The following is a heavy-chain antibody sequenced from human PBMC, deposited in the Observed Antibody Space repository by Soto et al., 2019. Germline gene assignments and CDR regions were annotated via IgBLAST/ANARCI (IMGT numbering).Heavy chain of an antibody. V-gene: IGHV4-34*01. CDR3: ARVPTYGDYDPPAKLSEDY. J-gene: IGHJ4*02. CDR1: GGSFSGYY. CDR2: INHSGST. Sequence: SETLSLTCAVYGGSFSGYYWSWIRQPPGKGLEWIGEINHSGSTNYNPSLKSRVTISVDTSKNQFSLKLSSVTAADTAVYYCARVPTYGDYDPPAKLSEDYWGQGTLVTVSS. D-gene: IGHD4-17*01.